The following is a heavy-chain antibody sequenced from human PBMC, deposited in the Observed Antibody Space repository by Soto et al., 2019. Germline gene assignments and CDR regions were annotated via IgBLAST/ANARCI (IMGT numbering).Heavy chain of an antibody. CDR2: IYHSGST. V-gene: IGHV4-30-2*01. CDR1: GGSISSGGYS. J-gene: IGHJ4*02. CDR3: ARDALGGPGGY. D-gene: IGHD2-15*01. Sequence: QLQLQESGSGLVKPSQTLSLTCAVSGGSISSGGYSWSWIRQPPGKGLEWIGYIYHSGSTYYNPSLKRRVTMSVDRSKNQFSLKLSSVTAADTAVYYCARDALGGPGGYWGQGTLVTVSS.